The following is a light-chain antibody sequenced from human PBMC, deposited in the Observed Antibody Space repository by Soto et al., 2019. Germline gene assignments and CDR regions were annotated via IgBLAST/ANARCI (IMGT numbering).Light chain of an antibody. CDR2: GAS. CDR1: QSISTY. Sequence: IHMTQSQSALSASVGDIVTITCRSSQSISTYLEWFQQKPGKAPKLLIYGASTLQSGVPSRFSGSGSGTEFTLTISGLLPEDFATYKCQQLNNLPFTFGQGTRLEIK. V-gene: IGKV1-9*01. J-gene: IGKJ5*01. CDR3: QQLNNLPFT.